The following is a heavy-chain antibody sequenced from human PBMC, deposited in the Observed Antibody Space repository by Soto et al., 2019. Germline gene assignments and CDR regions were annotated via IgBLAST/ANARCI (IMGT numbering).Heavy chain of an antibody. Sequence: EVQLVESGGALALPGGSRRLSCAASGFTFSRYWMHWVRQAPGKGLVWVSRISSYGSDTHYADSVKGRFTISRDNAKNTLYLQMNSLRAEDTAVYYCATNYAYAEGYYWYGIDVWGHGTTVTVSS. CDR3: ATNYAYAEGYYWYGIDV. V-gene: IGHV3-74*01. D-gene: IGHD3-16*01. J-gene: IGHJ6*02. CDR1: GFTFSRYW. CDR2: ISSYGSDT.